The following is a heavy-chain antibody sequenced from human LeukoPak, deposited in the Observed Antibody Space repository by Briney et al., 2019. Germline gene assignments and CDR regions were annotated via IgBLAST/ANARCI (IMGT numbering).Heavy chain of an antibody. J-gene: IGHJ1*01. CDR3: ARSYTSYAMPEYFQH. D-gene: IGHD2-2*01. CDR1: GGSISSSSYY. CDR2: IYYSGST. Sequence: LSETLSLTCTVSGGSISSSSYYWGWIRQPPGKGLEWIGSIYYSGSTYYNPSLKSRVTISVDTSKNQFSLKLSSVTAADTAVYYCARSYTSYAMPEYFQHWGQGTLVTVSS. V-gene: IGHV4-39*07.